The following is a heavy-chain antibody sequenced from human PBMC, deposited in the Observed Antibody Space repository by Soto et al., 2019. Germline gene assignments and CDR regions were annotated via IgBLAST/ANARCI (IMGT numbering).Heavy chain of an antibody. CDR3: ARGSGSPVAIDY. D-gene: IGHD3-10*01. Sequence: QVQVVESGGGVVQPGTSLRLSCAASGFTFSSYGMHWVRQAPGKGLEWVALIWYDGSNKYYADSVKGRFTNSRDNSKNTLFLQMNSLRAEDTAVYYCARGSGSPVAIDYWGQGTLVTVSS. J-gene: IGHJ4*02. V-gene: IGHV3-33*01. CDR1: GFTFSSYG. CDR2: IWYDGSNK.